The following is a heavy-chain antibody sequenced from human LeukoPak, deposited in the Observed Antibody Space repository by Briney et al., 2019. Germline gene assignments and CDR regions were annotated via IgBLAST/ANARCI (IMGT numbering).Heavy chain of an antibody. Sequence: SETLSLTCRVSGFSFSSGYFWGWIRQPPGKGLEWIGEINHSGSTNYNPSLKSRVTISVDTSKNQFSLKLSSVTAADTAVYYCARKPYYDFWSGYKPDYYYYMDVWGKGTTVTVSS. J-gene: IGHJ6*03. CDR2: INHSGST. D-gene: IGHD3-3*01. CDR3: ARKPYYDFWSGYKPDYYYYMDV. CDR1: GFSFSSGYF. V-gene: IGHV4-38-2*01.